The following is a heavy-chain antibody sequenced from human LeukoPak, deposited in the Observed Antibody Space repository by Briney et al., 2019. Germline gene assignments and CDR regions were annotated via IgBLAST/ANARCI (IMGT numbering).Heavy chain of an antibody. CDR3: ARVGSGYYYGAFDY. CDR1: GGSISTYS. Sequence: SETLSLTCTVSGGSISTYSWNWIRQPAGKGLEWIGRIYTSGSTNYNPSLKSRVTISVDTPKNQFSLKLSSVTAADTAVYYCARVGSGYYYGAFDYWGQGTLVTVSS. CDR2: IYTSGST. D-gene: IGHD3-22*01. V-gene: IGHV4-4*07. J-gene: IGHJ4*02.